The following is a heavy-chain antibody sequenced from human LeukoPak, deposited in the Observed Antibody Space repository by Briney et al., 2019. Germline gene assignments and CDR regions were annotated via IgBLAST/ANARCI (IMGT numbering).Heavy chain of an antibody. CDR3: ARRAGEYSHPYDY. CDR1: GFTVSSNS. J-gene: IGHJ4*02. D-gene: IGHD2-15*01. CDR2: IYSGGNT. Sequence: PGGSLRLSCTVPGFTVSSNSWSWVRQAPGKGLEWVSFIYSGGNTHYSDSVKGRFTISRDNSKNTLYLQMNSLRAEDAAIYYCARRAGEYSHPYDYWGQGTLVTVSS. V-gene: IGHV3-53*01.